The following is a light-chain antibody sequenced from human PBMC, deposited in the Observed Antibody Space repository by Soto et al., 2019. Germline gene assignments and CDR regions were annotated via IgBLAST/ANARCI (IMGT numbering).Light chain of an antibody. CDR2: HNN. CDR1: NSHVGSDT. J-gene: IGLJ2*01. Sequence: QSVLTQPPSASGTPGQRGAISCSGNNSHVGSDTVDWYQQRPGTAPKLLIYHNNQRPSGVPDRLSGSKSGASASLAISGLQSEDEADYYCAAWDDSLNAVVFGGGTKVTVL. CDR3: AAWDDSLNAVV. V-gene: IGLV1-44*01.